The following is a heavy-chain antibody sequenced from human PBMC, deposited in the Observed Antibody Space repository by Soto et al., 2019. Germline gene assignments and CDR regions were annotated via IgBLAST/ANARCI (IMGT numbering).Heavy chain of an antibody. D-gene: IGHD2-21*02. J-gene: IGHJ4*02. CDR1: GDTFTNYY. V-gene: IGHV1-46*01. CDR2: VNPSGGHT. CDR3: ARGGPVVVVTAALDY. Sequence: QVQLMQSGAEVKKPGASVKVSCKASGDTFTNYYIHWVRQAPGQGLEWMGTVNPSGGHTTYAQHFLGRVTMNRDTSTSTLYMELTSLTSDDTAVYYCARGGPVVVVTAALDYWGQGTLVTVSS.